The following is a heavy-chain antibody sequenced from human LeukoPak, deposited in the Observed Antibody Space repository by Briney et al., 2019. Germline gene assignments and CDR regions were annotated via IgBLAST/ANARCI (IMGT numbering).Heavy chain of an antibody. CDR1: GGTFSSYT. D-gene: IGHD5-12*01. V-gene: IGHV1-69*02. CDR2: IIPILGIA. Sequence: SVKVSCKASGGTFSSYTISWVRQAPGQGLEWMGRIIPILGIANYAQKFQGRVTITADKSTSTAYMELSSLRSEDTAVYYSARGPRGYSGYDIDYWGQGTLVTVSS. J-gene: IGHJ4*02. CDR3: ARGPRGYSGYDIDY.